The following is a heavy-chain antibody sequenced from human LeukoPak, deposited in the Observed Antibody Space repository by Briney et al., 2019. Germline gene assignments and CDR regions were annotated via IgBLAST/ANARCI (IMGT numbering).Heavy chain of an antibody. D-gene: IGHD5-12*01. CDR1: GFTFSSYS. Sequence: GGSLRLSCAASGFTFSSYSMNWVRQAPGKRLEWLSSISSSSSYIYYADSVKGPFTISRDNAKNSLYLQMNSLRAEDAAVYYCARDLSSGYDDRGDYWGQGTLVTVSS. CDR3: ARDLSSGYDDRGDY. J-gene: IGHJ4*02. CDR2: ISSSSSYI. V-gene: IGHV3-21*01.